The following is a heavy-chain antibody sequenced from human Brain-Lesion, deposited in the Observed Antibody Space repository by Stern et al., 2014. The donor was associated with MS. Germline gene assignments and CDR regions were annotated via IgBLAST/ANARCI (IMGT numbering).Heavy chain of an antibody. CDR3: ARGERWFDS. J-gene: IGHJ5*01. Sequence: VQPVDSGGGLVQPGGSLRLFCGGSGFSFSNYWMHWVRQATGKGLVWVSLVNNDGRRTSYADSVKGRFPMSRDNAKNTLYLQMNSLRVEDTAIYYCARGERWFDSWGQGTLVTVSS. CDR1: GFSFSNYW. CDR2: VNNDGRRT. V-gene: IGHV3-74*01.